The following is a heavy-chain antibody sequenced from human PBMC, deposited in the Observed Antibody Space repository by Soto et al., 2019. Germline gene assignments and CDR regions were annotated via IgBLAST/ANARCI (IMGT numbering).Heavy chain of an antibody. CDR3: ATAARGDDYGDYDLLYWFDP. CDR2: FDPEDGET. CDR1: GYTLTELS. D-gene: IGHD4-17*01. Sequence: QVQLVQSGAEVKKPGASVKVSCKVSGYTLTELSMHWVRQAPGKGLEWMGGFDPEDGETIYAQKFQGRVTMTEDTATDTAYMELSSLRSEDTAVYYCATAARGDDYGDYDLLYWFDPWGQGTLVTVSS. V-gene: IGHV1-24*01. J-gene: IGHJ5*02.